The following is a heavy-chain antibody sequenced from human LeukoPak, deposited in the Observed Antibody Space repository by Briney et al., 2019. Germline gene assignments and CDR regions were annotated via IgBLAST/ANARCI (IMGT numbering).Heavy chain of an antibody. CDR3: AKAFGEPHKYYYYGMDV. J-gene: IGHJ6*02. Sequence: GGSLRPSCAASGFIFSSYGMHWVRQAPGKGLEWVALISYDGSNKYYADSVKGRFTISRDNSKNTLYLQMNSLRAEDAAVYYCAKAFGEPHKYYYYGMDVWGQGTTVTVSS. D-gene: IGHD3-10*01. V-gene: IGHV3-30*18. CDR1: GFIFSSYG. CDR2: ISYDGSNK.